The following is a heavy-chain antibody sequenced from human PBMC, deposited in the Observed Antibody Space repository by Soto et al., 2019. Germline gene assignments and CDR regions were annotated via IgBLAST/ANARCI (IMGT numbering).Heavy chain of an antibody. CDR2: IWYDGSNK. J-gene: IGHJ4*02. V-gene: IGHV3-33*01. D-gene: IGHD6-19*01. CDR3: ARDGQWLVRGSGGYFDY. Sequence: QVQLVESGGGVVQPGRSLRLSCAASGFTFSSYGMHWVRQAPGKGLEWVAVIWYDGSNKYYADSVKGRFTISRDNSKNTLYLQMNSLRAEDTAVYYCARDGQWLVRGSGGYFDYWGQGTLVTVSS. CDR1: GFTFSSYG.